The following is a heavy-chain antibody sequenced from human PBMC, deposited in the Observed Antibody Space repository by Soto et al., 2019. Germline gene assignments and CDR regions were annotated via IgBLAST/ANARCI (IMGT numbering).Heavy chain of an antibody. D-gene: IGHD3-9*01. V-gene: IGHV3-23*01. CDR1: GFTFSSYA. CDR3: AKVAYYDILTGYYYYIDY. J-gene: IGHJ4*02. CDR2: ISGSGGST. Sequence: GGSLRLSCAASGFTFSSYAMSWVRQAPGKGLEWVSAISGSGGSTYYADSVKGRFTISRDNSKNTLYLQMNSLRAEDTAVYYCAKVAYYDILTGYYYYIDYWGQGTLVTVSS.